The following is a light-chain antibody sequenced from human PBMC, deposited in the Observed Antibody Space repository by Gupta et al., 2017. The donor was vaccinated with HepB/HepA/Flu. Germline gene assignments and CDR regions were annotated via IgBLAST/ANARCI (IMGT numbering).Light chain of an antibody. CDR3: SSYTSSNTGV. V-gene: IGLV2-14*03. CDR1: NSDLGGYNY. J-gene: IGLJ3*02. CDR2: DVT. Sequence: QSALAQPASVSGSPGQSITISCTGSNSDLGGYNYVSWYQQQPGKAPKHMIYDVTNRPSGVSNRFSSSKSGNTASRTISGLQAEDDADYYCSSYTSSNTGVFGGGTKLTVL.